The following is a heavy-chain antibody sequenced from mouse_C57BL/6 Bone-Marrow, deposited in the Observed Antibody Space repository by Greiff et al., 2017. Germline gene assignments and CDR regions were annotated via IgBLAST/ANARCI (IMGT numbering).Heavy chain of an antibody. J-gene: IGHJ4*01. CDR3: ARILAGMNAMDY. V-gene: IGHV1-64*01. CDR2: IHPNSGST. Sequence: VQLQQPGAELVKPGASVKLSCKASGYTFTSYWMHWVKQRPGQGLEWIGMIHPNSGSTNYNEKFKSKATLTVDKSSSTAYMQLSSLTSEDSAVYYCARILAGMNAMDYWGQGTSVTVSS. D-gene: IGHD4-1*01. CDR1: GYTFTSYW.